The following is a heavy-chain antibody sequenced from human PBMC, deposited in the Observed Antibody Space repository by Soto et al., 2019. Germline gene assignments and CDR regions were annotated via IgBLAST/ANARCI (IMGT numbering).Heavy chain of an antibody. J-gene: IGHJ3*02. Sequence: ASVKLSCKASGYTFTSYYMHWVRQAPGQGLEWMGIINPSGGSTSYAQKFQGRVTMTRDTSTSTVYMELSSLRSEDTAVYYCARVLEPLDGPGAFDIWGQGTMVTVSS. CDR3: ARVLEPLDGPGAFDI. CDR1: GYTFTSYY. V-gene: IGHV1-46*01. CDR2: INPSGGST.